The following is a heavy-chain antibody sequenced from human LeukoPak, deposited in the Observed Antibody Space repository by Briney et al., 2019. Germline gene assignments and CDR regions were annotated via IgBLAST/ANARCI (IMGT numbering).Heavy chain of an antibody. V-gene: IGHV3-7*01. D-gene: IGHD3-10*01. J-gene: IGHJ4*02. CDR3: ARDRQRRYYYGSGSYEPNYYFDY. CDR1: GFTFSSYW. CDR2: IKQDGSEK. Sequence: GGSLRLSCAASGFTFSSYWMSWVRQAPGKGLEWVANIKQDGSEKYYVDSVKGRFTISRDNAKNSLYLQMNSLRAEDTAVYYCARDRQRRYYYGSGSYEPNYYFDYWGQGTLVTVSS.